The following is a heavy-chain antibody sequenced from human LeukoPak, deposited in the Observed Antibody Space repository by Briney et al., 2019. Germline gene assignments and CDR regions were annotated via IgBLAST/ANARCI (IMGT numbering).Heavy chain of an antibody. Sequence: GASVKVSCKASGGTFSSYAISWVPQAPGQELEWMGGIIPIFGTANYAQKFQDRVTITADESTSTAHMELSSLRSEDTAVYYCARAARYCSAGTCYSLDYWGQGTVVTVSS. CDR2: IIPIFGTA. V-gene: IGHV1-69*13. CDR3: ARAARYCSAGTCYSLDY. D-gene: IGHD2-15*01. CDR1: GGTFSSYA. J-gene: IGHJ4*02.